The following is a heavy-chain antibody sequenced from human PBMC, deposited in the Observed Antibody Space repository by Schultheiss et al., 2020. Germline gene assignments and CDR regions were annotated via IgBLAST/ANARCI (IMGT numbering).Heavy chain of an antibody. V-gene: IGHV3-21*03. CDR2: ISSSGTVM. D-gene: IGHD3-10*01. CDR3: ASSGPMVRGVTYGMDV. CDR1: GFTVSSNY. J-gene: IGHJ6*02. Sequence: GESLKISCAASGFTVSSNYMSWVRQAPGKGLEWVSSISSSGTVMYYADSVKGRFTISRDNAKKSLFLRLHSLRAEDTAMYYCASSGPMVRGVTYGMDVWGQGTTVTVSS.